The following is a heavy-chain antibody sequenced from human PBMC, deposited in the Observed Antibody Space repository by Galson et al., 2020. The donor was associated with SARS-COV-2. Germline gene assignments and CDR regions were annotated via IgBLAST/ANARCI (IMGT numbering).Heavy chain of an antibody. Sequence: GESLKISCAASGFIFSTYAMSWVRQAPGKGLQWVSTISSTGGTTYYADSVKGRFTISRDNSKNTLYLQMSSLRAEDTAVYYYAKLATVDYYYGMDVWGQGTTVTVSS. CDR2: ISSTGGTT. J-gene: IGHJ6*02. D-gene: IGHD3-3*02. CDR1: GFIFSTYA. CDR3: AKLATVDYYYGMDV. V-gene: IGHV3-23*01.